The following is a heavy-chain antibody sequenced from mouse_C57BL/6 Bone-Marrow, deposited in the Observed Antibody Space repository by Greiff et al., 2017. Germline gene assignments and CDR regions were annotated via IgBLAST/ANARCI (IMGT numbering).Heavy chain of an antibody. CDR1: GYTFTSYW. D-gene: IGHD1-1*01. CDR3: ASGGITTVVATGYFDV. CDR2: IHPNSGST. Sequence: QVQLQQPGAELVKPGASVKLSCKASGYTFTSYWMHWVKQRPGQGLEWIGMIHPNSGSTNYNEKFKSKATLTVDKSSSTAYMQLSSLTSEDSAVYYCASGGITTVVATGYFDVWGTGTTVTVSS. J-gene: IGHJ1*03. V-gene: IGHV1-64*01.